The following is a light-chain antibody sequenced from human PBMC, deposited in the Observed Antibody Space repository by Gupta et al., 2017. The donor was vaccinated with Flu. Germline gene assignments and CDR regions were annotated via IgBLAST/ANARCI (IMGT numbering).Light chain of an antibody. CDR2: GAS. J-gene: IGKJ2*01. CDR3: QQYGSSPRT. CDR1: QSVSSSY. V-gene: IGKV3-20*01. Sequence: EIVLTQSPGTLSLSQGERATLSCRASQSVSSSYLAWYQQKPGQAPRLLIYGASSRATGIPDRFSGSGSGTDFTLTISRLEPEAFAVYYCQQYGSSPRTFGQGTKLEIK.